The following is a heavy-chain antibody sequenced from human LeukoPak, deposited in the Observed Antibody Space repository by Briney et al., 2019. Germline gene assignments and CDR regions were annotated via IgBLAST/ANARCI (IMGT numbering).Heavy chain of an antibody. Sequence: GGSLRLSCAASGFTFDDYAMHWVRQAPGKGLEWVSGISWNSGSIGYADSVKGRFTISRDNAKNSLYLQMNSLRAEDTAVYYCARVGYIVVVPAAWWGQGTLVTVSS. D-gene: IGHD2-2*01. CDR3: ARVGYIVVVPAAW. CDR1: GFTFDDYA. V-gene: IGHV3-9*01. J-gene: IGHJ4*02. CDR2: ISWNSGSI.